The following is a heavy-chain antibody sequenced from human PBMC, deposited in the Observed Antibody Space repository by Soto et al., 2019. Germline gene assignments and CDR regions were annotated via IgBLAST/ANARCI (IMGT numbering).Heavy chain of an antibody. CDR2: INAGNGNT. V-gene: IGHV1-3*01. Sequence: GASVKVSCKASGYTFTSYAMHWVRQAPGQRLEWMGWINAGNGNTKYSQKFQGRVTITRDTSASTAYMELSSLRSEDTAVYYCARVMSIAARNYYHYVMDVWGQGTTVIVSS. J-gene: IGHJ6*02. D-gene: IGHD6-6*01. CDR3: ARVMSIAARNYYHYVMDV. CDR1: GYTFTSYA.